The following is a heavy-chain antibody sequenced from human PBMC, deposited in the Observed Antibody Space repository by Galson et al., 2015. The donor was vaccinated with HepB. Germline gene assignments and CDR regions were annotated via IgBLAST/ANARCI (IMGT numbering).Heavy chain of an antibody. Sequence: SLRLSCAASGFSFDDYGMHWVRQAPGKGLEWVSGISWNSGDIAYAASVKGRFTISRDNDKNTLYLQMNGLTAEDTAFYYCAKEMGSSGWWDWFDPWGQGTLVTVSS. J-gene: IGHJ5*02. CDR1: GFSFDDYG. CDR3: AKEMGSSGWWDWFDP. D-gene: IGHD6-19*01. CDR2: ISWNSGDI. V-gene: IGHV3-9*01.